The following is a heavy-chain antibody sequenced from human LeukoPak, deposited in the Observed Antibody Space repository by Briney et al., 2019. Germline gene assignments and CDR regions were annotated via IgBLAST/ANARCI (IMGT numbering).Heavy chain of an antibody. V-gene: IGHV3-33*01. D-gene: IGHD2/OR15-2a*01. Sequence: PGGSLRLSCAASGFTFSNYGMHWVRQAPGKGLEWVAVVFYDGSTEYYADSVEGRFTISRDNSKNTLYLQMNSLRAEDTALYYCARDQAYYFSFADYWGLGTLVTVSS. J-gene: IGHJ4*02. CDR2: VFYDGSTE. CDR3: ARDQAYYFSFADY. CDR1: GFTFSNYG.